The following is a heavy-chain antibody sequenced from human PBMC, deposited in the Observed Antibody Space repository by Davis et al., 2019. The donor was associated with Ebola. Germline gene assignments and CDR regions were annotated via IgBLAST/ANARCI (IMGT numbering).Heavy chain of an antibody. V-gene: IGHV3-74*01. CDR3: ARDRGSSWIDGFDP. CDR2: INSDGSST. D-gene: IGHD2-2*01. CDR1: GFTFSSYA. J-gene: IGHJ5*02. Sequence: GESLKISCAASGFTFSSYAMSWVRQAPGKGLVWVSRINSDGSSTSYADSVKGRFTISRDNAKNSLYLQMNSLRAEDTAVYYCARDRGSSWIDGFDPWGQGTLVTVSS.